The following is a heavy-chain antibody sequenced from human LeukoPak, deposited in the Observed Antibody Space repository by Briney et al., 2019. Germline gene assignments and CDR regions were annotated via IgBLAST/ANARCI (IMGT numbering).Heavy chain of an antibody. D-gene: IGHD1-1*01. CDR1: GYSISRGYH. Sequence: SETLSLTCAVSGYSISRGYHWDWIRQPPGKGLEWIGSIHHSGSTYYNPSLKSRVTISVDTSRNQFSLKLSSVTAADTAVYYCARIDWNPDYWGQGTLVTVSS. CDR2: IHHSGST. CDR3: ARIDWNPDY. V-gene: IGHV4-38-2*01. J-gene: IGHJ4*02.